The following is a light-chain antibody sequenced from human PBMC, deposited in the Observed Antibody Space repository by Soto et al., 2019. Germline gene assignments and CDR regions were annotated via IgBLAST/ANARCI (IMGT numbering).Light chain of an antibody. CDR3: SSYAGNNNCV. CDR1: SSDVGGYKY. Sequence: QSVLTQPPSASGSPGQSVTISCTGTSSDVGGYKYVSWYQQHPGKAPKLMIFEVSKRPSGVPDRFFGSKSGNTASLTVSGLQAEDEADYYCSSYAGNNNCVFGTGTKVTVL. J-gene: IGLJ1*01. CDR2: EVS. V-gene: IGLV2-8*01.